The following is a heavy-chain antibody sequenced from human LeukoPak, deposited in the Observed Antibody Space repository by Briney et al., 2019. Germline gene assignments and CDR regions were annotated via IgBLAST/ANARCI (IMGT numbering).Heavy chain of an antibody. CDR2: IYYSGSS. J-gene: IGHJ4*02. CDR3: ARGVEDSSGYYSYSDC. CDR1: GGSISSYY. D-gene: IGHD3-22*01. Sequence: SETLSLTCTVSGGSISSYYWSWIRQPPGKGLEWIGYIYYSGSSNYNPSLKSRVTISVDRSKNQYSLKLSSATAADTAVYYCARGVEDSSGYYSYSDCWGQGTLVTVSS. V-gene: IGHV4-59*01.